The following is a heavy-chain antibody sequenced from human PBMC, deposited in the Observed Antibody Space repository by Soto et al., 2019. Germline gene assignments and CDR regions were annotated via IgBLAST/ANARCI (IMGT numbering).Heavy chain of an antibody. CDR3: VAARGRLVGFDY. Sequence: QVQLQQWGAGLLKPSETLSLTCAVNSESLSGYYWSWIRQSPGKGLEWIGEIDGSGNTNYSPSLRSRVAMSVDTSKNPFSLNLNSVSAADTAAYYCVAARGRLVGFDYWGQGTLVTVSS. D-gene: IGHD1-26*01. J-gene: IGHJ4*02. CDR2: IDGSGNT. CDR1: SESLSGYY. V-gene: IGHV4-34*01.